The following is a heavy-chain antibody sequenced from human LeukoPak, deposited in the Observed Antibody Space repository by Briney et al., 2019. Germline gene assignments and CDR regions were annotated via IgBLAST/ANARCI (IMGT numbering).Heavy chain of an antibody. J-gene: IGHJ4*02. Sequence: ASVKVSCKASGYTFTSYDINWVRQATGQGLEWMGWMNPNSGNTGYAQKFQGRVTMTRGTSISTAYMELSSLRSEDTAIYYCARGSSHSATIDYWGQGTRVTVSS. D-gene: IGHD5-12*01. CDR2: MNPNSGNT. CDR3: ARGSSHSATIDY. V-gene: IGHV1-8*01. CDR1: GYTFTSYD.